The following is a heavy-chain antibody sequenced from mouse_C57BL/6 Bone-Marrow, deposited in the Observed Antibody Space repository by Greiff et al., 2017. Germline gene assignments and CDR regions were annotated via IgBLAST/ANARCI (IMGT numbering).Heavy chain of an antibody. CDR2: IYPRSGNT. J-gene: IGHJ4*01. CDR1: GYTFTSYG. CDR3: ARNVYYYAMDY. V-gene: IGHV1-81*01. Sequence: QVQLQQSGAELARPGASVKLSCKASGYTFTSYGISWVKQRTGQGLEWIGEIYPRSGNTYYNEKFKGKATLTADKSSSTAYIELRSLTSDDSAVFFCARNVYYYAMDYWGQGTSVTVSS.